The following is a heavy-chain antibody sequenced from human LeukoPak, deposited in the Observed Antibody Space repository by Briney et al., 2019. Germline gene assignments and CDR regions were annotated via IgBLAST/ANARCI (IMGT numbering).Heavy chain of an antibody. Sequence: GGSLRLSCAASGFTFSSYAMHWVRQAPGKGLEWVSVIYSGGTTYYADSVKGRFTISRDISKNTLYLQMNSLRAEDTAVYYCARSPWGITMIAEAWGQGTLVTVSS. CDR1: GFTFSSYA. CDR2: IYSGGTT. J-gene: IGHJ5*02. CDR3: ARSPWGITMIAEA. V-gene: IGHV3-53*01. D-gene: IGHD3-22*01.